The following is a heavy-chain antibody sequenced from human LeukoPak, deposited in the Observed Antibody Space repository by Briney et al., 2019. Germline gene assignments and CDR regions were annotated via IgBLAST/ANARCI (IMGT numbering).Heavy chain of an antibody. CDR3: AKGGFGESFDY. CDR2: ISWNSGSI. CDR1: GFTFDDYA. Sequence: GRSLRLSCAASGFTFDDYAMHWVRQAPGKGLEWVSNISWNSGSIGYADSVKGRFTISRDNAKNSLYLQMNSLRAEDTALYYCAKGGFGESFDYWGQGTLVTVSS. J-gene: IGHJ4*02. V-gene: IGHV3-9*01. D-gene: IGHD3-10*01.